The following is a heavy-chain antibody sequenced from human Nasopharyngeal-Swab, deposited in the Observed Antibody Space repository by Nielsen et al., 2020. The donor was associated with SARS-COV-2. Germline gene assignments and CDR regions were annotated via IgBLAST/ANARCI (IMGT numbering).Heavy chain of an antibody. D-gene: IGHD2-2*01. CDR2: IYSGGST. J-gene: IGHJ5*02. Sequence: GGSLRLSCAASGFTVSSNYMSWVRQAPGKGLEWVSVIYSGGSTYYADSVKGRFTISRDNSKNTPYLQMNSLRAEDTAVYYCAGVVVGYQLPNWFDPWGQGTLVTVSS. CDR3: AGVVVGYQLPNWFDP. V-gene: IGHV3-53*01. CDR1: GFTVSSNY.